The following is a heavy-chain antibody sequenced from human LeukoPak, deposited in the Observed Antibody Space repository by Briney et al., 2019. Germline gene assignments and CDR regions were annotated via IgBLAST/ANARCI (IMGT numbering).Heavy chain of an antibody. Sequence: GGSLRLSCAASGFTFSSYAMSWVRQAPGKGLEWVSAISGSGGSTYYADSVKGRFTISRDNSKNTLYLQMNSLRAEDTAVYYCAKGGYSSGWYGVDYWGQVTLVTVSS. J-gene: IGHJ4*02. CDR1: GFTFSSYA. CDR3: AKGGYSSGWYGVDY. CDR2: ISGSGGST. D-gene: IGHD6-19*01. V-gene: IGHV3-23*01.